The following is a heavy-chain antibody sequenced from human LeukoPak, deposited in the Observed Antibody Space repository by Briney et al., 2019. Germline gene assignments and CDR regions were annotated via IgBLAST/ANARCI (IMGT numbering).Heavy chain of an antibody. V-gene: IGHV4-4*07. D-gene: IGHD2-21*02. Sequence: XSXTXXLTCXVSXGSISSYYWGWIRQPAGKGLEWIGRIYTSGSTNYNPSLKSRVTMSVDTSKNQFSLKLSSVTAADTAVYYCARDGGYCGGDCFVDVWGKGTTVTVSS. J-gene: IGHJ6*04. CDR3: ARDGGYCGGDCFVDV. CDR2: IYTSGST. CDR1: XGSISSYY.